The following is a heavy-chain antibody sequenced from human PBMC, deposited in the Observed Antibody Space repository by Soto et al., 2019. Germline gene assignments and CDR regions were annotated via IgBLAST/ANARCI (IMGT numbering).Heavy chain of an antibody. CDR1: GYTFTSYD. CDR2: MNPNSGNT. J-gene: IGHJ2*01. V-gene: IGHV1-8*01. D-gene: IGHD4-17*01. CDR3: ARVHTVSTYFDV. Sequence: QVQLVQSGAEVGKPGASVKVSCKASGYTFTSYDINWVRQASGQGLEWMGWMNPNSGNTGSAQRFQGRLPMTRNTSINTAYMELTSLTSEDAAVYYCARVHTVSTYFDVWGPGTLVAVSS.